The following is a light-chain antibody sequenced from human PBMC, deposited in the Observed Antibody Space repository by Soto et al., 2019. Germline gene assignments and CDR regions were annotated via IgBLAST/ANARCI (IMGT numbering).Light chain of an antibody. CDR2: GAS. V-gene: IGKV3-20*01. J-gene: IGKJ1*01. CDR3: QQYGSSSWT. Sequence: EIVLTQSPGILSLSPGDRATLSCRASQSVASFLAWYQHKPGQAPRLLIYGASSRATGIPDRFSGSGSGTDFTLTISRLEPEDFAVYYCQQYGSSSWTFGQGTKVDIK. CDR1: QSVASF.